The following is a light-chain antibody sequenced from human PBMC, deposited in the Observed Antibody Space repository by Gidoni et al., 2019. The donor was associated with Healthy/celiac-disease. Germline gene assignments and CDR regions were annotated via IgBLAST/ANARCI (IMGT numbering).Light chain of an antibody. CDR2: LAS. CDR3: QQYYSTPLT. CDR1: QSVLYSANNKNY. J-gene: IGKJ3*01. Sequence: DIVMTQSPGSLSVSLGEKATINCKSSQSVLYSANNKNYLAWYQQKPGQPPKLLIYLASTRDSGVPDRFSGSWSGTDFTLTISSLQAEDVAVYYCQQYYSTPLTFGPGTKVDIK. V-gene: IGKV4-1*01.